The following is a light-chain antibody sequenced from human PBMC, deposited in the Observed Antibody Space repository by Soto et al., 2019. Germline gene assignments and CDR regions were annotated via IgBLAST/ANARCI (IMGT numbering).Light chain of an antibody. Sequence: IVLTQSPGTLSLSPGERATLSCWASQSVRNNYLAWYQQKPGQAPRLLIYGVSARATGIPDRFSGSGSGTDFTLTISRLEPEDFAVYYCQQYGTPSYTFGQGTKLEIK. V-gene: IGKV3-20*01. CDR2: GVS. CDR1: QSVRNNY. CDR3: QQYGTPSYT. J-gene: IGKJ2*01.